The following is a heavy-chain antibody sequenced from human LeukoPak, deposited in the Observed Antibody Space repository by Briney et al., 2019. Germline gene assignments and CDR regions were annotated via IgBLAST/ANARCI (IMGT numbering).Heavy chain of an antibody. CDR1: GFTVSSNY. Sequence: GGSLRLSCAASGFTVSSNYMSWVRQAPGKGLEWVAVISYDGSNKYYADSVKGRFTISRDNSKNTLYLQMNSLRAEDTAVYYCARDLDYGGRSNFDHWGQGTLVTVSS. V-gene: IGHV3-30-3*01. D-gene: IGHD4-23*01. CDR3: ARDLDYGGRSNFDH. J-gene: IGHJ4*02. CDR2: ISYDGSNK.